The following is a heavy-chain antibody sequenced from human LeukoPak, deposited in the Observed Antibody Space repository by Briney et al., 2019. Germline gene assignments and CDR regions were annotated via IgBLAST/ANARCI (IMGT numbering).Heavy chain of an antibody. D-gene: IGHD3-22*01. Sequence: GGSLRPSCAASGFTFGSYGMSWVRQAPGKGLERVSFITPNADRTSYADSVEGRFTISRDNPRNTLYMQMNSLRDEDTAVYYCAIMHGYYDGSGYWVQWGQGTLVTVSS. CDR3: AIMHGYYDGSGYWVQ. V-gene: IGHV3-23*01. CDR2: ITPNADRT. J-gene: IGHJ1*01. CDR1: GFTFGSYG.